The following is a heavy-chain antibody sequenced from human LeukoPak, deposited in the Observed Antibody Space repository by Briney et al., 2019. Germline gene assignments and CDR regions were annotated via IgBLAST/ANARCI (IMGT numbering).Heavy chain of an antibody. Sequence: PSETLSLTCTVYGGSISSSDYYWSSIRQPPGKGLEWIGYIYHSGCTYYNPSLNTRVTISVDRSKNQFSLKLSSVTAADSAVYDCARDGSVVAAAPFSFDYWGQGTLVTVSS. CDR3: ARDGSVVAAAPFSFDY. V-gene: IGHV4-30-4*08. CDR1: GGSISSSDYY. J-gene: IGHJ4*02. CDR2: IYHSGCT. D-gene: IGHD2-2*01.